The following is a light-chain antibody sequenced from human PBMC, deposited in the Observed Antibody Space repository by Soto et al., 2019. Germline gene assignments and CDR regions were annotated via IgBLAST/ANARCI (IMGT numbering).Light chain of an antibody. Sequence: QSVLTQPPSASGPPGQRVTMSCSGSRSNIGSNSVYWYQQLPGTAPKLLIYRNSQRPSGVPDRFSGSKSGSSASLDISGLRSEDEADYYCAAWDNSLSAVVFGGGTKLTVL. CDR1: RSNIGSNS. J-gene: IGLJ2*01. CDR2: RNS. V-gene: IGLV1-47*01. CDR3: AAWDNSLSAVV.